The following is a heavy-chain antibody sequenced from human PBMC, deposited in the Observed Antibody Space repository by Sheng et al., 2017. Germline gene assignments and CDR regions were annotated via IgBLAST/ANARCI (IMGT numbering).Heavy chain of an antibody. CDR2: ISYDGSNK. V-gene: IGHV3-30-3*01. J-gene: IGHJ5*02. Sequence: QVQLVESGGGVVQPGRSLRLSCAASGFTFSSYAMHWVRQAPGKGLEWVAVISYDGSNKYYADSVKGRFTISRDNSKNTLYLQMNSLRAEDTAVYYCARDKGAMVHPAELSWFDPWGQGTLVTVS. D-gene: IGHD5-18*01. CDR1: GFTFSSYA. CDR3: ARDKGAMVHPAELSWFDP.